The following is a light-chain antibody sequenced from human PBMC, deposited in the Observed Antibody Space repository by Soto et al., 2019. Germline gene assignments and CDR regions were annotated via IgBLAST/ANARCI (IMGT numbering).Light chain of an antibody. CDR3: QPYGRPGRT. CDR1: QSVSSNY. CDR2: GAS. Sequence: EIVLTQSPGTLSLSPGERATLSCRTSQSVSSNYLAWYQQKPGQAPRLLIYGASSRATGIPDRFSGSGSGTDFTLTISRLEPEDFAVYYCQPYGRPGRTFGQGTKVDIK. J-gene: IGKJ1*01. V-gene: IGKV3-20*01.